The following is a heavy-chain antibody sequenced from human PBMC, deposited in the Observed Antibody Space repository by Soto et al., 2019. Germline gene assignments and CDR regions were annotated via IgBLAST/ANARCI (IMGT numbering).Heavy chain of an antibody. CDR3: TRRVDYGDYNAFDI. CDR2: IRSKANSYAT. V-gene: IGHV3-73*02. Sequence: EVQLVESGGGLVQPGGSLKLSCAASGFTFSGSAMHWVRQASGKGLEWVGRIRSKANSYATAYAASVKGRFTISRDDSKNTAYLQMNSLKTEDTAVYYCTRRVDYGDYNAFDICGQGTMVTVSS. J-gene: IGHJ3*02. CDR1: GFTFSGSA. D-gene: IGHD4-17*01.